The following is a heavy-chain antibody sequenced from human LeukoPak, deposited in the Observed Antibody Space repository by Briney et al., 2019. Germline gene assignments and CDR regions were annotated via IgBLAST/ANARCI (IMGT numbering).Heavy chain of an antibody. CDR1: GGSFSGYY. J-gene: IGHJ5*02. V-gene: IGHV4-34*01. Sequence: SETLSLTCAVYGGSFSGYYWSWIRQPPGKGLEWIGEINHSGSTNYNPSLKSRVTISVDTSKNQFSLKLSSVTASDTAVYYCARVGNWFDPWGQGTLVTVSS. CDR3: ARVGNWFDP. D-gene: IGHD3-10*01. CDR2: INHSGST.